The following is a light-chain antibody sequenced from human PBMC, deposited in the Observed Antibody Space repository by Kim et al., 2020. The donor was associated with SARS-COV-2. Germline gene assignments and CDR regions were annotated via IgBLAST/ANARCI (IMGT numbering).Light chain of an antibody. CDR2: QDS. CDR1: KLGDKY. Sequence: SYELTQPPSVSVSPGQTASITCSGDKLGDKYACWYQQKPGQSPVLVIYQDSKRPSGIPERFSGSNSGNTATLTISGTQAMDEADYYCQAWDSGEVFGGGTQLTVL. V-gene: IGLV3-1*01. J-gene: IGLJ2*01. CDR3: QAWDSGEV.